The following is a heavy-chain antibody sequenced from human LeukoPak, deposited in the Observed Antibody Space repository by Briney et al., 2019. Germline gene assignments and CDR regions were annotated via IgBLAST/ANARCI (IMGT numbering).Heavy chain of an antibody. CDR1: GFSFSNNW. CDR3: GMDMDV. J-gene: IGHJ6*03. V-gene: IGHV3-7*04. Sequence: GGSLRLSCAASGFSFSNNWMSWVRQAPGKGLEWVANIKEDGSKKNYADSVKGRFTISRDNAKNSLFLQMTSLRADDTAVYYCGMDMDVWGKGTTVTVSS. CDR2: IKEDGSKK.